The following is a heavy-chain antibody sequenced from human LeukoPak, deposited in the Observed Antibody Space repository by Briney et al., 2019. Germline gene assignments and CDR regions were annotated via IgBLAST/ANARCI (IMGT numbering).Heavy chain of an antibody. CDR2: IYYSGST. J-gene: IGHJ4*02. D-gene: IGHD3-3*01. CDR1: GGYISSYS. V-gene: IGHV4-59*12. CDR3: ARGGRFLEWFWSY. Sequence: PSETLSLTCTVSGGYISSYSWSWIRQPPGKGLEWIGYIYYSGSTNYNPSLKSRVTISVDTSKNQFSLKLRSVTAADTAVYYCARGGRFLEWFWSYWGQGTLVTVSS.